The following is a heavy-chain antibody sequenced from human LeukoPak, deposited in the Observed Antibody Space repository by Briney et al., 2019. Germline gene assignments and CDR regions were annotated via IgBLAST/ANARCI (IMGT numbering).Heavy chain of an antibody. J-gene: IGHJ3*02. D-gene: IGHD5-18*01. Sequence: EASVKVSCKASGGTFSSYAISWVRQAPGQGLEWMGGIIPIFGTANYAQKFQGRVTITTDESTSTAYMELSSLRSEDTAVYYCARAVSRGYSYGLAFDIWGQGTMVTVSS. V-gene: IGHV1-69*05. CDR3: ARAVSRGYSYGLAFDI. CDR2: IIPIFGTA. CDR1: GGTFSSYA.